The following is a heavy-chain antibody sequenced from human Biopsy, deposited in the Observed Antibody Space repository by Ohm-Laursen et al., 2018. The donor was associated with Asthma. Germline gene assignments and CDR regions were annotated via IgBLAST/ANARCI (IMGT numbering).Heavy chain of an antibody. D-gene: IGHD6-13*01. Sequence: LSLTCAASGFTFGNFWMSWGRQTPGKGLEWVATINGDGSQKSYVDSVTGRFTISRDNAKNSLYLQMNSLRAEDTAVYYCARVWQLATLDYWGQGTLVTVSS. CDR3: ARVWQLATLDY. J-gene: IGHJ4*02. V-gene: IGHV3-7*01. CDR1: GFTFGNFW. CDR2: INGDGSQK.